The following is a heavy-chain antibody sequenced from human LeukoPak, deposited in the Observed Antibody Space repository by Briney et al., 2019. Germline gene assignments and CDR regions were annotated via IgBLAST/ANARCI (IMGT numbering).Heavy chain of an antibody. CDR3: ARLTTTVTTPFDY. V-gene: IGHV3-21*01. CDR1: GFTFSSYG. J-gene: IGHJ4*02. D-gene: IGHD4-17*01. CDR2: ISSSSSYI. Sequence: GRSLRLSCAASGFTFSSYGMHWVRQAPGKGLEWVSSISSSSSYIYYADSVKGRFTISRDNAKNSLYLQMNSLRAEDTAVYYCARLTTTVTTPFDYWGQGTLVTVSS.